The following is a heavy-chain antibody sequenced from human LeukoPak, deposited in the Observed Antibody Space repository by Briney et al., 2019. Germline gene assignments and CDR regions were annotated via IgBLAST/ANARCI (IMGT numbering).Heavy chain of an antibody. CDR3: AKAHCSSTSCITYYYGMDV. V-gene: IGHV3-30*18. CDR2: ISYDGSNK. D-gene: IGHD2-2*01. CDR1: GFTFSSYS. J-gene: IGHJ6*02. Sequence: GGSLRLSCAASGFTFSSYSMNWVRQAPGKGLEWVAVISYDGSNKYYADSVKGRFTISRDNSKNTLYLQMNSLRAEDTAVYYCAKAHCSSTSCITYYYGMDVWGQGTTVTVSS.